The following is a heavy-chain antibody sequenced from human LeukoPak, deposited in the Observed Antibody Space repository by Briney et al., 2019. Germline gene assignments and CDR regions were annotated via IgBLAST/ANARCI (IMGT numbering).Heavy chain of an antibody. J-gene: IGHJ4*02. V-gene: IGHV4-59*01. CDR3: ARVDEYDSGNLDF. CDR2: IYYSGST. CDR1: GGSISSYY. Sequence: SETLSLTCTVSGGSISSYYWSWIRAPPGKGLEWIGYIYYSGSTGYNPSLKSRVNISVDTSKSQFSLKLRSVTAADTAVYYCARVDEYDSGNLDFWGQGTLVTVSS. D-gene: IGHD3-10*01.